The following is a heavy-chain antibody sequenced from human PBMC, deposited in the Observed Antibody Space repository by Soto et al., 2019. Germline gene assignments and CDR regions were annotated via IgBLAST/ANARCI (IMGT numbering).Heavy chain of an antibody. Sequence: QVQLVESGGGVVQPGRSLRLSCAASGFTFSSYGIHWVRQAPGKGLEWVALISYDGTDKYYADSVKGRFTISRDNSKNTLYLQMRSLGPEDTAVYYCVKGWYAQLWLEDYGMDVWGQGTTVTV. J-gene: IGHJ6*02. CDR3: VKGWYAQLWLEDYGMDV. D-gene: IGHD5-18*01. CDR2: ISYDGTDK. CDR1: GFTFSSYG. V-gene: IGHV3-30*18.